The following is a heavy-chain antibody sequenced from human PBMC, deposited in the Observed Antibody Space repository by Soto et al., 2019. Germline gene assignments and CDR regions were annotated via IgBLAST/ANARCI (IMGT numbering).Heavy chain of an antibody. CDR2: INHSGST. V-gene: IGHV4-34*01. CDR3: ARIAYDYVWGSYRAPSIDD. CDR1: GGSFSGYY. J-gene: IGHJ4*02. Sequence: SETLSLTCAVYGGSFSGYYWSWIRQPPGKGLEWIGEINHSGSTNYNPSLKSRVTISVDTSKNQFSLKLSSVTAADTAVYYCARIAYDYVWGSYRAPSIDDWGQGTLVTGSS. D-gene: IGHD3-16*01.